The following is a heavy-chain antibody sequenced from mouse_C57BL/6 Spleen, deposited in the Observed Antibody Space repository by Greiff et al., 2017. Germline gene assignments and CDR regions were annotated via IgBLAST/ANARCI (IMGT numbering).Heavy chain of an antibody. CDR2: IYPGDGDT. Sequence: QVQLQQSGPELVKPGASVKISCKASGYAFSSSWMNWVKQRPGKGLEWIGRIYPGDGDTNYNGKFKGKATLTADKSSSTAYMQLSSLTSEDSAVYFCARSKLYYGSTPWYFDVWGTGTTVTVSS. V-gene: IGHV1-82*01. CDR3: ARSKLYYGSTPWYFDV. D-gene: IGHD1-1*01. J-gene: IGHJ1*03. CDR1: GYAFSSSW.